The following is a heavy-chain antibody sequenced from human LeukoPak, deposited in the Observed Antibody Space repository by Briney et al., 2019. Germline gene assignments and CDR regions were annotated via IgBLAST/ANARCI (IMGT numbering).Heavy chain of an antibody. Sequence: SQTLSLTCTVSGVSISSGGFYWTWIRQPPGKGLEWIGYIYYSGSTYYNPSLKSRVTISVDTSKNQFSLKLSSVTAADTAVYYCARGPLLALFDYWGQGTLVTVSS. CDR1: GVSISSGGFY. J-gene: IGHJ4*02. V-gene: IGHV4-30-4*01. CDR2: IYYSGST. CDR3: ARGPLLALFDY. D-gene: IGHD3-10*01.